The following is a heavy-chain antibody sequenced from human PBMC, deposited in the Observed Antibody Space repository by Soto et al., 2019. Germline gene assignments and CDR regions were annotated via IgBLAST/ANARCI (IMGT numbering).Heavy chain of an antibody. CDR1: GFTFISYA. D-gene: IGHD3-10*01. CDR3: ARSRHGSGSYTHFYYGLDV. CDR2: ISFDGSTE. V-gene: IGHV3-30-3*01. Sequence: QVQLVESGGGVVQPGRSLRLSCAASGFTFISYAMHWVRQAPGKGLEWVAVISFDGSTEYYADSVKGRFTISRDNSKNTGYRQMNSLRSEETAVYYCARSRHGSGSYTHFYYGLDVWGQGTTVTVSS. J-gene: IGHJ6*02.